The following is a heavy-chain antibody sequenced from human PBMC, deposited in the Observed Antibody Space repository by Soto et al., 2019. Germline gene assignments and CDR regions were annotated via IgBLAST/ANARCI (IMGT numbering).Heavy chain of an antibody. Sequence: QVRLVQSGAEVQRPGASVNISCQTSGYKFTTSYLNWVRRAPGHGLQWMAMINPDTGSTSYAVTFRGRLVITADKSTGTLYLGLGSLTSDDTATYDCARQHCSDTSCSLQFDYWGQGTLVTVSS. CDR1: GYKFTTSY. J-gene: IGHJ4*02. V-gene: IGHV1-46*01. D-gene: IGHD2-15*01. CDR3: ARQHCSDTSCSLQFDY. CDR2: INPDTGST.